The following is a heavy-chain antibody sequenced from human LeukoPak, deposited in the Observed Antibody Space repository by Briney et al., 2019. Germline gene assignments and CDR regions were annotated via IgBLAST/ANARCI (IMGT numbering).Heavy chain of an antibody. Sequence: PGGSLRLSCTASGFIFSDYYMSWIRQAPGKGLEWVAYISNSGRTIYYGDPVKGRFTISRDNAKNSLFLQMNSLRAEDTAVYYCAELGITMIGGVWGKGTTVTISS. J-gene: IGHJ6*04. CDR2: ISNSGRTI. CDR3: AELGITMIGGV. CDR1: GFIFSDYY. D-gene: IGHD3-10*02. V-gene: IGHV3-11*04.